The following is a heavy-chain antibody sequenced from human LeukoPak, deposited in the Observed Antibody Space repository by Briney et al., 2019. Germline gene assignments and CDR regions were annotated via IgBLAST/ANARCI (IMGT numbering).Heavy chain of an antibody. CDR1: GFTFSSYW. D-gene: IGHD6-13*01. V-gene: IGHV4-39*01. J-gene: IGHJ5*02. CDR2: IYYSGST. Sequence: GSLRLSCAASGFTFSSYWMSWVRQPPGKGLEWIGSIYYSGSTYYNPSLKSRVTISVDTSKNQFSLKLSSVTAADTAVYYCARPHSGSWYASWGQGTLVTVSS. CDR3: ARPHSGSWYAS.